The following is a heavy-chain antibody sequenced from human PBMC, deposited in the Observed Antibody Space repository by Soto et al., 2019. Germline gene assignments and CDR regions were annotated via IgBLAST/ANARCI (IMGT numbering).Heavy chain of an antibody. D-gene: IGHD3-22*01. J-gene: IGHJ4*02. CDR1: GGSISSSSYY. CDR3: ARHPHGDSSGYYYLYYFDY. CDR2: IYYSGST. V-gene: IGHV4-39*01. Sequence: LSLTCTVSGGSISSSSYYWGWIRQPPGKGLEWIGSIYYSGSTYYNPSLKSRVTISVDTSKNQFSLKLSSVTAADTAVYYCARHPHGDSSGYYYLYYFDYWGQGTLVTVSS.